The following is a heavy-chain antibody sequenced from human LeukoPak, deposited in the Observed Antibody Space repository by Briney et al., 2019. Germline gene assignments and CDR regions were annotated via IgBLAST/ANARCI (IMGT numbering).Heavy chain of an antibody. CDR3: ARIQYSSGWIFDS. D-gene: IGHD6-19*01. Sequence: SGPALVKPTQTLTLTCTFSGFSLSTSGMRVSWIRQPPGKALEWLARIDWDDDKFYSTSLKTRLTISKDTSKNQVVLTMTNMDPVATATYYRARIQYSSGWIFDSWGQGTLVTVSP. J-gene: IGHJ4*02. V-gene: IGHV2-70*04. CDR1: GFSLSTSGMR. CDR2: IDWDDDK.